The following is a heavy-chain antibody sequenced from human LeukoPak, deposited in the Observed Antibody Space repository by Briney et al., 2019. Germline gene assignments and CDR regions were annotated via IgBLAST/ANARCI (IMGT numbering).Heavy chain of an antibody. V-gene: IGHV3-30*18. CDR2: ISYDGSNK. Sequence: GRSLRLSCAASGFTFSSYGMHWVRQAPGKGLEWVAVISYDGSNKYYADSVKGRFTISRDNSKNTLYQQMNSLRAEDTAVYYCAKDVEVDKAMGSFDYWGQGTLVTVSS. J-gene: IGHJ4*02. D-gene: IGHD5-18*01. CDR3: AKDVEVDKAMGSFDY. CDR1: GFTFSSYG.